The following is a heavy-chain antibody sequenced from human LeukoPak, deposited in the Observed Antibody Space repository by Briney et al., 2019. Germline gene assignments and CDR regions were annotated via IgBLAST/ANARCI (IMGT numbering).Heavy chain of an antibody. CDR3: AGLKIVPTAVAH. CDR1: GYNFNTYW. J-gene: IGHJ4*02. CDR2: IYPSDSDT. V-gene: IGHV5-51*01. Sequence: GESLKISCKGSGYNFNTYWIGWVRQMPGKGLEWMGFIYPSDSDTRYSPSFQGQVTISADKSINTAYLQWSSLKASDTAIYYCAGLKIVPTAVAHWGQGTLVSVSP. D-gene: IGHD2-2*01.